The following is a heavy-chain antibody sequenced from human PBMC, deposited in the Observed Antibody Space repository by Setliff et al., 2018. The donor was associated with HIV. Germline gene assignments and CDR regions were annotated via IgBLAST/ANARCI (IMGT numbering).Heavy chain of an antibody. CDR1: GGTFSNYA. D-gene: IGHD4-17*01. Sequence: GASVKVSCKASGGTFSNYAINWVRQAPGQGLEWMGGIIPIFDTTHYAQKFQGRVTITADESTSTAYMELSSLRSEDTAVYYCARSGYGDYDVEAPWDYWGQGTLVTVSS. V-gene: IGHV1-69*13. CDR2: IIPIFDTT. J-gene: IGHJ4*02. CDR3: ARSGYGDYDVEAPWDY.